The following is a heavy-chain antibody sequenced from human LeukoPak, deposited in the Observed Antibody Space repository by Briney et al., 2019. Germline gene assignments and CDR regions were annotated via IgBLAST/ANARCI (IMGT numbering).Heavy chain of an antibody. CDR3: ARAKGYTSSYSFDY. Sequence: GGSLRLPCPALGFTFNNYAMNWFRQTPGGGREWGSFIGISSGPLLYADSVKGRFTISRDNAKASVYLQMNRLRAEDTAVYYCARAKGYTSSYSFDYWGQGILVTVSS. V-gene: IGHV3-48*04. CDR2: IGISSGPL. J-gene: IGHJ4*02. CDR1: GFTFNNYA. D-gene: IGHD3-10*01.